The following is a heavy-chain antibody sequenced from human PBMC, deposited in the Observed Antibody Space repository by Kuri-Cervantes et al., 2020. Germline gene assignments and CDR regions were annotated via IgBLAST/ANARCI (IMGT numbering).Heavy chain of an antibody. CDR1: GFTFSSYA. CDR2: ISGSGGST. D-gene: IGHD3-3*01. J-gene: IGHJ5*02. V-gene: IGHV3-23*01. Sequence: GGSLRLSCAASGFTFSSYAMSWVCQAPGKGLEWVSAISGSGGSTYYADSVKGRFTISRGNSKNTLYLQMNSLRAEDTAVYYCAKDWKNFTIFGVVIRYPGWFDPWGQGTLVTVSS. CDR3: AKDWKNFTIFGVVIRYPGWFDP.